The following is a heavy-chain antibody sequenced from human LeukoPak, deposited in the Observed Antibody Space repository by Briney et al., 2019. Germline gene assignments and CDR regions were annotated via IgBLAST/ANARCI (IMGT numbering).Heavy chain of an antibody. D-gene: IGHD4-17*01. CDR2: ITHRGRT. Sequence: SETLSLTRAVYGGSLSSFFWSWIRQPPGQGLEWIGEITHRGRTNYNPSLKGRVSISLDTSKNQFSLRLSSVTAADTAVYYCAPIFGDYSDFDSWGQGTLVTVSS. V-gene: IGHV4-34*01. J-gene: IGHJ4*01. CDR1: GGSLSSFF. CDR3: APIFGDYSDFDS.